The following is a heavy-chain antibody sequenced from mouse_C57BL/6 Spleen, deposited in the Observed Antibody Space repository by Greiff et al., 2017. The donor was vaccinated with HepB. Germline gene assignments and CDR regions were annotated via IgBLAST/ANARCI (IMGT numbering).Heavy chain of an antibody. CDR2: SRNKANDYTT. CDR1: GFTFSDFY. D-gene: IGHD1-1*01. CDR3: ARDAEPSYYYGSSGAMDY. Sequence: EVKLMESGGGLVQSGRSLRLSCATSGFTFSDFYMEWVRQAPGKGLEWIAASRNKANDYTTEYSASVKGRFIVSRDTSQSILYLQMNALRAEDTAIYYCARDAEPSYYYGSSGAMDYWGQGTSVTVSS. V-gene: IGHV7-1*01. J-gene: IGHJ4*01.